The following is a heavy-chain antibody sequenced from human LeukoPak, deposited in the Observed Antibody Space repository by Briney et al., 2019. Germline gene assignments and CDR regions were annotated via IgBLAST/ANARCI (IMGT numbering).Heavy chain of an antibody. CDR3: ARSGYCSSTSWRDSCYYYYYMDV. CDR2: ISSSSSYI. D-gene: IGHD2-2*03. V-gene: IGHV3-21*01. CDR1: GFTFSSYS. Sequence: GGFLRLSCAASGFTFSSYSMNWVRQAPGKGLEWVSSISSSSSYIYYADSVKGRFTISRDNAKNSLYLQMNSLRAEDTAVYYCARSGYCSSTSWRDSCYYYYYMDVWGKGTTVTVSS. J-gene: IGHJ6*03.